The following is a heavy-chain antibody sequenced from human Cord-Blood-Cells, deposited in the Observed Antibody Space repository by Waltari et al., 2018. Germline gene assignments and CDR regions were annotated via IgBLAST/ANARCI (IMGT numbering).Heavy chain of an antibody. CDR2: ISYDGSNK. J-gene: IGHJ6*02. D-gene: IGHD2-21*02. Sequence: QVQLVESGGGVVQPGRSLRLSCAASGFTFSSYAMHWVRQAPGKGLEWVAVISYDGSNKYYADSVKGRFTISRDNSKNTLYLQMNSLRAEDTAVYYCARDLAAYCGGDCYPYYYYGMDVWGQGTTVTVSS. CDR1: GFTFSSYA. CDR3: ARDLAAYCGGDCYPYYYYGMDV. V-gene: IGHV3-30*04.